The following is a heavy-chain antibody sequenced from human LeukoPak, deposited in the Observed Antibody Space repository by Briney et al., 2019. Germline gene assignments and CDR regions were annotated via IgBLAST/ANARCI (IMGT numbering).Heavy chain of an antibody. CDR1: GFTFNTYG. V-gene: IGHV3-30*18. CDR3: AKDSRDGYAYNFDY. Sequence: PGRSLRLSCAASGFTFNTYGMHWVRQAPREGLEWVAVILSDGSNKYYADSVKGRFTISRDNSKNTLYLQMNSLRAEDTAVYYCAKDSRDGYAYNFDYWGQGTLVTVSS. D-gene: IGHD5-18*01. CDR2: ILSDGSNK. J-gene: IGHJ4*01.